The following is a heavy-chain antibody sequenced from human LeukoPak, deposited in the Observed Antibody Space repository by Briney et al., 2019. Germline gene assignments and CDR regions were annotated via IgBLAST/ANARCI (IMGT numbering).Heavy chain of an antibody. D-gene: IGHD5-12*01. CDR2: MNPNSGNT. J-gene: IGHJ6*02. CDR1: GYTFTSYD. CDR3: ARAGKGYSGYYYYYYGMGV. Sequence: GASVKVSCKASGYTFTSYDINWVRQATGQGLEWMGWMNPNSGNTGYAQKFQGRVTMTRNTSISTAYMELSSLRSEDTAVYYCARAGKGYSGYYYYYYGMGVWGQGTTVTVSS. V-gene: IGHV1-8*01.